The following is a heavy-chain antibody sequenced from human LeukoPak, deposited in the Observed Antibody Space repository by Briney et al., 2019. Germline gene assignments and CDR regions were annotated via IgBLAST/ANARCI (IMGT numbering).Heavy chain of an antibody. D-gene: IGHD3-16*01. CDR2: IYSGGST. Sequence: PGGSLRLSCAASGFTVSSNYMSWVRQAPGKGLEWVSVIYSGGSTYYADSVKGRFTISRDNSKNTLYLQMNSLRAEDTAVYYCAKDLGLWVTSPNSWGQGTLVTVSS. V-gene: IGHV3-53*01. J-gene: IGHJ4*02. CDR1: GFTVSSNY. CDR3: AKDLGLWVTSPNS.